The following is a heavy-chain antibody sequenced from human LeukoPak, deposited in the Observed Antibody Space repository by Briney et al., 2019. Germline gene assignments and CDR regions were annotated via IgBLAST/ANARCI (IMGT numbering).Heavy chain of an antibody. CDR2: IYYSGST. D-gene: IGHD3-10*01. V-gene: IGHV4-30-4*01. J-gene: IGHJ5*02. Sequence: PSQTLSLTCTVSGGSISSGDYYWSWIRQPPGKGLEWIGYIYYSGSTYYNPSLKSRVTISVDTSKIQFSLKLSSVTAADTAVYYCVGYGSGSYYPENNWFDPWGQGTLVTVSS. CDR1: GGSISSGDYY. CDR3: VGYGSGSYYPENNWFDP.